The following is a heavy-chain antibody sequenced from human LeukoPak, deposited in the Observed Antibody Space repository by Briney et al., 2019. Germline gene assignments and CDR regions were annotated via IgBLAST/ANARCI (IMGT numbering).Heavy chain of an antibody. J-gene: IGHJ4*02. CDR3: ARLPYRDGVAQDY. D-gene: IGHD3-16*02. CDR2: INPISGAT. CDR1: GYTFTRYY. V-gene: IGHV1-46*01. Sequence: ASVKVSGKTSGYTFTRYYMQWVRQAPGHGLEGMGIINPISGATDYAQKFQGRVTMTRDTSTSTVYMELSSLRSEDTAMYYCARLPYRDGVAQDYWGQGTLVTVSP.